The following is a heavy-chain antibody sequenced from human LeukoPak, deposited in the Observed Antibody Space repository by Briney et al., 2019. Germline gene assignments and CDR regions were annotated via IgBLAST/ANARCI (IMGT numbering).Heavy chain of an antibody. D-gene: IGHD2-2*01. V-gene: IGHV3-30-3*01. Sequence: GGPLRLSCAASGFTFSSYAMHWVRQAPGKGLEWVAVISYDGSNKYYADSVKGRFTISRDNSKNTLYLQMNSLRAEDTAVYYCARDIVVVPAATNRYYYYGMDVWGQGTTVTVSS. CDR3: ARDIVVVPAATNRYYYYGMDV. CDR1: GFTFSSYA. CDR2: ISYDGSNK. J-gene: IGHJ6*02.